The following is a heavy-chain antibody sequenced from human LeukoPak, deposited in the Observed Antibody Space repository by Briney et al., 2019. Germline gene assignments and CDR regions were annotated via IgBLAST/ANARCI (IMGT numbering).Heavy chain of an antibody. CDR1: GFTFSSYS. V-gene: IGHV3-21*01. J-gene: IGHJ6*02. Sequence: GGSLRLPCAASGFTFSSYSMNWVRQAPGKGLEWVSSISSRSSYMYYSDSVKGRFTISRDNAKNSLYLQLNSLRAEDTAVYYCARAVSVAGPAQSCGMDVWGQGTTVTVSS. CDR2: ISSRSSYM. CDR3: ARAVSVAGPAQSCGMDV. D-gene: IGHD6-19*01.